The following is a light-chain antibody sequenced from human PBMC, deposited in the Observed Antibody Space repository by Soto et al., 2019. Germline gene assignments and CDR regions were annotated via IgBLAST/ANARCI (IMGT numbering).Light chain of an antibody. CDR2: GAS. V-gene: IGKV3-15*01. CDR3: QQYNNWPRDRT. Sequence: EIVMTQSPATLSVSPGERATLSCRASRTVGSNLAWYPQKLGQAPRLLIYGASTRATGLPARCSGSGSGTEFTPTFSSLRSEDFASYFSQQYNNWPRDRTVGKVTKVEIK. CDR1: RTVGSN. J-gene: IGKJ1*01.